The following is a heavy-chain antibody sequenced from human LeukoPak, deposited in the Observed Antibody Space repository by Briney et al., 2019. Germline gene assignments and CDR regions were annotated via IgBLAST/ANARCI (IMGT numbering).Heavy chain of an antibody. CDR2: ISGSDGNT. V-gene: IGHV3-23*01. D-gene: IGHD2-2*01. Sequence: GGSLRLSCAASGFTFSTYAMNWVRQAPGKGLEWVSGISGSDGNTYYADSVKGRFTISRDNSENTLYLQMNSLRAEDTAVYYCAKGGRAYQPYFDYCGQGTLVTVSS. CDR3: AKGGRAYQPYFDY. CDR1: GFTFSTYA. J-gene: IGHJ4*02.